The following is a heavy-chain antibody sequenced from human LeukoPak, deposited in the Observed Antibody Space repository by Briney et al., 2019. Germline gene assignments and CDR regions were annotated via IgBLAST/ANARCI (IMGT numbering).Heavy chain of an antibody. V-gene: IGHV4-39*02. CDR3: ARDRWHYGGDHYYYGMDV. CDR1: GDSVSSTGYY. D-gene: IGHD4-23*01. J-gene: IGHJ6*04. Sequence: PSETLSLTCTVSGDSVSSTGYYWGWIRQPPGKGLEWIGTIYYSGSTYYNPSLKSRVTMSEDTSRNQFSLRLSSVNAADTAVYYCARDRWHYGGDHYYYGMDVWGKGTTVTVSS. CDR2: IYYSGST.